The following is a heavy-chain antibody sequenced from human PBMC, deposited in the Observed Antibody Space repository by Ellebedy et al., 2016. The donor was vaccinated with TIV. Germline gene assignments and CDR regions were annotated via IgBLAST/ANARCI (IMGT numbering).Heavy chain of an antibody. J-gene: IGHJ3*02. D-gene: IGHD5-18*01. V-gene: IGHV1-2*02. CDR1: GYSFTGQY. Sequence: AASVKVSCKASGYSFTGQYMHWVRQAPGQGLEWMGWINPNSGGTKYAEKFQGRVTMTRDTSISTVYMELSSLRSEDTAVYYCARVRDRSGYSYGAFDIWGQGTMVTVSS. CDR3: ARVRDRSGYSYGAFDI. CDR2: INPNSGGT.